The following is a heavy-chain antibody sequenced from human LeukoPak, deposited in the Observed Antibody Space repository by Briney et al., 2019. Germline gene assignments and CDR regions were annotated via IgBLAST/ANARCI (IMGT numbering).Heavy chain of an antibody. Sequence: GGSLRLSCAASGFTFSSYAMSWVRQAPGKGLEWVSATSGSGDNTYYADSVKGRFTISRENSKNTLYLQLNSLRADDTAVYYCARAYCASGPTCRGGYFDLWGRGTLVTVSS. CDR1: GFTFSSYA. CDR3: ARAYCASGPTCRGGYFDL. V-gene: IGHV3-23*01. D-gene: IGHD2-21*01. CDR2: TSGSGDNT. J-gene: IGHJ2*01.